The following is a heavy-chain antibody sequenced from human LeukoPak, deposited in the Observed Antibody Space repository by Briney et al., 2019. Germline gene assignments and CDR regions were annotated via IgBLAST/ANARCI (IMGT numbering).Heavy chain of an antibody. CDR1: GGTFSSYA. V-gene: IGHV1-69*01. CDR3: ARAEDYYDSSGYYLNWFDP. J-gene: IGHJ5*02. CDR2: IIPIFGTA. Sequence: GASVKVSCKASGGTFSSYAISWVRQAPGQGLEWMGGIIPIFGTANYAQKFQGRVTITADESTSTAYMELCSLRSEDTAVYYCARAEDYYDSSGYYLNWFDPWGQGTLVTVSS. D-gene: IGHD3-22*01.